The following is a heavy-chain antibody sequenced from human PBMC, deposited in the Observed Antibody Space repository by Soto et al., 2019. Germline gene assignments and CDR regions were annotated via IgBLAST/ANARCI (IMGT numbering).Heavy chain of an antibody. V-gene: IGHV4-34*01. CDR1: GGSFSGYY. CDR2: INHSGST. D-gene: IGHD3-3*01. CDR3: ARVSVTIFGYYYYGMDV. J-gene: IGHJ6*02. Sequence: SETLSLTCAVYGGSFSGYYWSWIRQPPGKGLEWIGEINHSGSTNYNPSLKSRVTISVDTSKNQFSLKLSSVTAADTAVYYCARVSVTIFGYYYYGMDVWGQGTTGTVSS.